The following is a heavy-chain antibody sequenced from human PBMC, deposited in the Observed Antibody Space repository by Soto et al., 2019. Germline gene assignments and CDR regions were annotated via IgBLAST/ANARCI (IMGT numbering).Heavy chain of an antibody. V-gene: IGHV4-59*13. CDR1: GGAIPGYY. D-gene: IGHD2-2*01. Sequence: PSETLSLTCNVSGGAIPGYYWNWIREPPGKGLEWIGYVYFSGITKYNPSLKSRVTILVDMSKNQFSLRLTSVTSADTAVYYCSRERGAVPSTADAFDIWGQGTMVTV. CDR3: SRERGAVPSTADAFDI. J-gene: IGHJ3*02. CDR2: VYFSGIT.